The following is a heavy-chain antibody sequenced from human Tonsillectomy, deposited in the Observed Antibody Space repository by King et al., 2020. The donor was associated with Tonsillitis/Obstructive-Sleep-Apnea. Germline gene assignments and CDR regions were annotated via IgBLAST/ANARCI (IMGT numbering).Heavy chain of an antibody. D-gene: IGHD1-26*01. V-gene: IGHV5-10-1*03. Sequence: VQPVESGAEVKKPGESLRISCKGSGYSFTSYWISWVRQMPGKGLEWMGRIDPSDSYTNYSPSFQGHVTISADKSISTAYLQWSSLKASDTAMYYCAARLGIVGATGYWGQGTLVTVSS. CDR1: GYSFTSYW. CDR3: AARLGIVGATGY. CDR2: IDPSDSYT. J-gene: IGHJ4*02.